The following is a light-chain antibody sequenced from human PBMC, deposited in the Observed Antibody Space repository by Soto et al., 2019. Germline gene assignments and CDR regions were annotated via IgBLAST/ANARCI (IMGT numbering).Light chain of an antibody. CDR3: QSYDSSLSAL. V-gene: IGLV1-40*01. CDR2: GNS. CDR1: SSNIGAGYD. Sequence: QSVLTQPPSVSGAPGQKVTISCTGSSSNIGAGYDVHWYQQLPGTAPKLIIYGNSNRPSGVPDRFSGSTSGTSASLAITGLQADDEAYYYCQSYDSSLSALFGGGTKLTVL. J-gene: IGLJ3*02.